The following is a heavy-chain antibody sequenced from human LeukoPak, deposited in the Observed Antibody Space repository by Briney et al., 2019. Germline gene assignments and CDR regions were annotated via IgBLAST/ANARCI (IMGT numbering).Heavy chain of an antibody. V-gene: IGHV3-30*02. CDR2: IRYDGSNK. D-gene: IGHD1/OR15-1a*01. CDR1: GFTFSSYG. Sequence: GGSLRLSCAASGFTFSSYGMHWVRRAPGKGLEWVAFIRYDGSNKYYADSVKGRFTISRDDSKNTLYLQMNSLRAEDTAVYYCAKVIGRNTYYYYYMDVWGKGTTVTVSS. CDR3: AKVIGRNTYYYYYMDV. J-gene: IGHJ6*03.